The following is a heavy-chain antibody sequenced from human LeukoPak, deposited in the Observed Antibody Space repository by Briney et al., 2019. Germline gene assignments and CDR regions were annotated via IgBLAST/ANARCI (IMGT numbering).Heavy chain of an antibody. CDR1: GFTFSSYG. CDR3: AKDASDYGDYYYGMDV. Sequence: GGSLRLSCAASGFTFSSYGMHWVRQAPGKGLEWVAVISYDGCNKYYADSVKGRFTISRDNSKNTLYLQMNSLRAEDTAVYYCAKDASDYGDYYYGMDVWGQGTTVTVSS. CDR2: ISYDGCNK. V-gene: IGHV3-30*18. D-gene: IGHD4-17*01. J-gene: IGHJ6*02.